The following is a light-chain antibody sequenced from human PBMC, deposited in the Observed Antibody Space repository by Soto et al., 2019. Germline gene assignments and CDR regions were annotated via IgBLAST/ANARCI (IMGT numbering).Light chain of an antibody. CDR1: QSVSNRY. V-gene: IGKV3-20*01. Sequence: EIMLTQSPGTLSLSPGERATLSCRASQSVSNRYLAWYQQKPGQAPRLLIHGASSRAGGVPDRVSGSGSGTDFTLTISRLEPEDFALYYCQQYASSPWTFGQGTKVDIK. CDR3: QQYASSPWT. J-gene: IGKJ1*01. CDR2: GAS.